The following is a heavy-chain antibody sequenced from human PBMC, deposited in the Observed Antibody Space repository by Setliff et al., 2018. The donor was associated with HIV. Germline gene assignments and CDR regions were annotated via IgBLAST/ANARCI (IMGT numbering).Heavy chain of an antibody. CDR1: GGSISSGDYY. J-gene: IGHJ4*02. V-gene: IGHV4-31*03. Sequence: PSETLSLTCTVSGGSISSGDYYWSWIRQHPRKGLEWIGYIYYTGSTYYNPSLKSRVTISVDTSKNQFSLKLSSVTAADTAVYYCARAVQLGYFDYWGQGTLVTVSS. CDR2: IYYTGST. D-gene: IGHD6-6*01. CDR3: ARAVQLGYFDY.